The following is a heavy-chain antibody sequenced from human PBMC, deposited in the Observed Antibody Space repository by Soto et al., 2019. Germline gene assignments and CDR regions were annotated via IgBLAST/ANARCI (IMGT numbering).Heavy chain of an antibody. CDR2: ISHDGINK. Sequence: QVRLVESGGGGVQPGRSLRLSCTASGFSFSSYAMYWFRQPPGKGLEWVAVISHDGINKHYADSVKGRVTVSRDNSNRSLDLQLNSLRGEDTAMCYCARDMYSSDYFVMWFGPWGQGTLVTVSS. J-gene: IGHJ5*02. D-gene: IGHD6-19*01. CDR3: ARDMYSSDYFVMWFGP. CDR1: GFSFSSYA. V-gene: IGHV3-30-3*01.